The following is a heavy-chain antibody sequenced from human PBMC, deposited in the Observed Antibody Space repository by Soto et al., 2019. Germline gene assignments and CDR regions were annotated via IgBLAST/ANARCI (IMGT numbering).Heavy chain of an antibody. V-gene: IGHV3-30-3*01. CDR1: GFTFNSYA. D-gene: IGHD6-19*01. J-gene: IGHJ4*02. CDR2: ISYDGGNK. Sequence: QVQLVESGGGVVQPGRSLRLSCAASGFTFNSYAMHWVRQAPGKGLGWVAVISYDGGNKYYAYSVKGRFTSSRDNSKNTLYLQSNSLRAEDTAVYYWARDPGSGWPPFDYCGQGILVTGSS. CDR3: ARDPGSGWPPFDY.